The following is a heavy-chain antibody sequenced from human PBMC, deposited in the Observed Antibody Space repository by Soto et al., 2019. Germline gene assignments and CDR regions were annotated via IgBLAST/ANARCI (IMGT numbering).Heavy chain of an antibody. CDR1: GFTFSSYA. Sequence: GGSLRLSCAASGFTFSSYAMSWVRQAPGKGLEWVSAISGSGGSTYYADSVKGRFTISRDNSKNTLYLQMNSLRAEDTAVYYCAKSEIFGVVIPPNWFDTWGQGTLVTVSS. CDR3: AKSEIFGVVIPPNWFDT. J-gene: IGHJ5*02. D-gene: IGHD3-3*01. CDR2: ISGSGGST. V-gene: IGHV3-23*01.